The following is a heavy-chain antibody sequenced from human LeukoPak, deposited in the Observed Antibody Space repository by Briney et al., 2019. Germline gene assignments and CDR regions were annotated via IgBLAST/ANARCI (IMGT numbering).Heavy chain of an antibody. CDR2: ISYDGSSK. CDR3: ARDEGSYDYLWGSYRYNWFDP. V-gene: IGHV3-30*04. D-gene: IGHD3-16*02. Sequence: GGSLRLSCSASRFTFNTYAMHWVRQAPGKGLEWVALISYDGSSKYYADSVKGRFTISRDNSKNTLYLQVNSLRSEDTAVYYCARDEGSYDYLWGSYRYNWFDPWGQGTLVTVSS. J-gene: IGHJ5*02. CDR1: RFTFNTYA.